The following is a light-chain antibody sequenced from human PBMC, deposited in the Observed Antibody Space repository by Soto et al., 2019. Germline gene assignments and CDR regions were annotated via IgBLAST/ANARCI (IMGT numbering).Light chain of an antibody. CDR3: QQYGYAPWT. CDR1: QSVSSY. V-gene: IGKV3-11*01. CDR2: DAS. Sequence: EIVLTQSPATLSLSPGERATLSCRASQSVSSYLAWYQQKPGQAPRLLIYDASNRATGIPDRFSGRGSGTDFTLTISRLEPEDFAVYYCQQYGYAPWTFGQGTKVDIK. J-gene: IGKJ1*01.